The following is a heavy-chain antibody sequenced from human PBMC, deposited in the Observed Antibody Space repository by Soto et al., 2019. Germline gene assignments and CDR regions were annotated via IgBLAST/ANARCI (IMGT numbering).Heavy chain of an antibody. J-gene: IGHJ4*02. D-gene: IGHD3-22*01. Sequence: SETLSLTCTVSGGSISSYYWSWIRQPPGKGLEWIGYIYYSGSTNYNPSLKSRVTISVDTSKNQFSLKLSSVTAADTAVYYCARHRLGYYDSSGYYFDYWGQGTLVTVSS. CDR1: GGSISSYY. V-gene: IGHV4-59*08. CDR2: IYYSGST. CDR3: ARHRLGYYDSSGYYFDY.